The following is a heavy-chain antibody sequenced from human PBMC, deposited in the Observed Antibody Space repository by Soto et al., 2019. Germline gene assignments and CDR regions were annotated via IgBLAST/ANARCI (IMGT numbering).Heavy chain of an antibody. CDR2: IYYSGST. CDR1: GGSISSGGYY. CDR3: AREVWFVAGTESQAFDI. Sequence: QVQLQESGPGLVKPSQTLSLTCTVSGGSISSGGYYWSWIRQHPGKGLEWIGYIYYSGSTYYNPSLKSRVTISVDTSKNQFSLKLSSVTAADTAVYYCAREVWFVAGTESQAFDIWGQGTMVTVSS. V-gene: IGHV4-31*03. J-gene: IGHJ3*02. D-gene: IGHD6-19*01.